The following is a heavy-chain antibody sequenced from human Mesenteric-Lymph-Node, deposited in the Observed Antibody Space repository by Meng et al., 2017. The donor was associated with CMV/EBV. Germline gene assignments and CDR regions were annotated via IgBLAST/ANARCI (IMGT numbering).Heavy chain of an antibody. CDR1: GYTFTDYY. CDR3: ATQDVRAVGLDETDV. D-gene: IGHD3/OR15-3a*01. V-gene: IGHV1-2*06. Sequence: ASVKVSCKASGYTFTDYYMHWVRQAPGRGLEWMGRINPYNGGTNYAQKFQGRVTMTRDTSISTAYMELSRLSSDDTAVYFCATQDVRAVGLDETDVWGQGTTVPFSS. J-gene: IGHJ6*02. CDR2: INPYNGGT.